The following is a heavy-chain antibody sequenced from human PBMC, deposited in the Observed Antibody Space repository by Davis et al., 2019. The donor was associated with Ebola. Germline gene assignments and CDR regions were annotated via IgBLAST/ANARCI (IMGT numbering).Heavy chain of an antibody. CDR3: ARSDYYDKGGIDY. CDR2: INPSGGST. D-gene: IGHD3-22*01. Sequence: AASVKVSCKASGGTFSSYTISWVRQAPGQGLEWMGIINPSGGSTSYAQKLQGRVTMTTDTSTSTAYMELRSLRSEDTAVYYCARSDYYDKGGIDYWGQGTLVTVSS. V-gene: IGHV1-46*01. J-gene: IGHJ4*02. CDR1: GGTFSSYT.